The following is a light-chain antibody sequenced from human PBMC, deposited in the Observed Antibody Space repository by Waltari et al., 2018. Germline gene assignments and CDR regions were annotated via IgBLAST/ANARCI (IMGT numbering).Light chain of an antibody. CDR3: QAWDIRTANYV. CDR2: QDD. V-gene: IGLV3-1*01. Sequence: SYEPTQPPSVSVSPGQTATTTCSGGKLEHKYVCWEQQKPGQSPVLVIYQDDIRPSGIPERFSGSNSGNTATLTIGGTQAMDEADYYCQAWDIRTANYVFGTGTKVTVL. CDR1: KLEHKY. J-gene: IGLJ1*01.